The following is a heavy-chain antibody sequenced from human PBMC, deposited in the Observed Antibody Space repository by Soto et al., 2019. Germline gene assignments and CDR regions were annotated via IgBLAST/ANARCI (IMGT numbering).Heavy chain of an antibody. CDR2: ITGRGDST. J-gene: IGHJ6*02. Sequence: PGGSLRLSCAASGFSFNNYAVSWVRQAPGKGLEWVSVITGRGDSTYYADSVKGRFTISRDNSKNTLYLQMNSLRAEDTAVYYCAKDQEYQLLYSYYYYGMDVWGQVTTVTVSS. D-gene: IGHD2-2*02. V-gene: IGHV3-23*01. CDR3: AKDQEYQLLYSYYYYGMDV. CDR1: GFSFNNYA.